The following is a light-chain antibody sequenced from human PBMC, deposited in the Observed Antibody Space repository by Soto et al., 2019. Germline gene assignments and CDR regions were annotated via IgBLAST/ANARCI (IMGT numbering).Light chain of an antibody. J-gene: IGLJ1*01. CDR2: XXX. CDR3: QAWDSSTGV. CDR1: KLGDKY. V-gene: IGLV3-1*01. Sequence: SYELTQPPSVSVSPGQTASITCSGDKLGDKYACWYQQKPGQSPVLVIXXXXXXXXXXPERFSGSNSGNTATLTISGTQAMDEADYYCQAWDSSTGVFGTGTKVTVL.